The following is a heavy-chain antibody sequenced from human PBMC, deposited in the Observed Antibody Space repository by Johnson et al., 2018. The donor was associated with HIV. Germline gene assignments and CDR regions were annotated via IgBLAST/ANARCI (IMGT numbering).Heavy chain of an antibody. Sequence: VQLVESGGGLVQPGGSLRLSCAASGFTFSSYWMHWVRQAPGKGLVWVSRINSDGSSTSYADSVKGRFTISRDNAKNTLYLQMNSLRAEDTAVYYCASAWGELDDAFDIWGQVTMVTVSS. CDR1: GFTFSSYW. CDR2: INSDGSST. V-gene: IGHV3-74*02. D-gene: IGHD1-26*01. J-gene: IGHJ3*02. CDR3: ASAWGELDDAFDI.